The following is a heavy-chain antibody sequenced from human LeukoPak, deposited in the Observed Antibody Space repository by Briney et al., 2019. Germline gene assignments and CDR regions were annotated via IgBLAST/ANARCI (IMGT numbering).Heavy chain of an antibody. CDR3: ARGGNYDILTGYYRDDAFDI. Sequence: PGGSLRLSCAASGFTFSSYDMHWVRQATGKGLEWVSAIGTAGDTYYPGSVKGRFTISRENAKNSLYLQMNSLRAGDTAVYYCARGGNYDILTGYYRDDAFDIWGQGTMVTVSS. CDR1: GFTFSSYD. V-gene: IGHV3-13*01. CDR2: IGTAGDT. J-gene: IGHJ3*02. D-gene: IGHD3-9*01.